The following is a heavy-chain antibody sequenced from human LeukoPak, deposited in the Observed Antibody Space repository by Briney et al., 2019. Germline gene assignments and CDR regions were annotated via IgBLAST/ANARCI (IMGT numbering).Heavy chain of an antibody. CDR1: GFTVSSIH. Sequence: GGSLRLSCAASGFTVSSIHMVWVRQAPGKGLEWVSVTYTGGNSYYADPVKGRFIISRDNSKNTLYLQVNSLKAEDTAVYYCAKGGKWDVTPFDYWGQGTLVTVSS. D-gene: IGHD1-26*01. CDR3: AKGGKWDVTPFDY. V-gene: IGHV3-53*01. CDR2: TYTGGNS. J-gene: IGHJ4*02.